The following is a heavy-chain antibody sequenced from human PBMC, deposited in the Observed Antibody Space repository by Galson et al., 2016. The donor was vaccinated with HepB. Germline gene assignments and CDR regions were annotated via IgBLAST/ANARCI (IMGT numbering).Heavy chain of an antibody. D-gene: IGHD2-2*02. V-gene: IGHV3-48*01. Sequence: SLRLSCAASGFTFSSYSMNWVRPAPGKGLEWISYIGSSSATIFYADSVKGRFTISRDNSKNTLYLQVNSLRVEDTAIYYCARGRTTSCNSAFDIWGQGTMVTVSS. J-gene: IGHJ3*02. CDR3: ARGRTTSCNSAFDI. CDR1: GFTFSSYS. CDR2: IGSSSATI.